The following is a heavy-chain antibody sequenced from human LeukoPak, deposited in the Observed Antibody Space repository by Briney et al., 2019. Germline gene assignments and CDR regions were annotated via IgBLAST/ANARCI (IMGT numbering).Heavy chain of an antibody. Sequence: SETLSLTCAVYGGSFSGYYWSWIRQPPGKGLECIGEINHSGSTNYTPSLKSRVTISIDTSKKQFSLRLSSVTAADTAVYYCARGRLYITMGRGVTNAPYFDYWGQGTLVTVSS. D-gene: IGHD3-10*01. CDR3: ARGRLYITMGRGVTNAPYFDY. CDR2: INHSGST. J-gene: IGHJ4*02. V-gene: IGHV4-34*01. CDR1: GGSFSGYY.